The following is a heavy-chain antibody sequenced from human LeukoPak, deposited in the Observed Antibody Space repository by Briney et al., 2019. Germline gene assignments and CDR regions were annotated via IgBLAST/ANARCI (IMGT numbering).Heavy chain of an antibody. CDR1: GYTFTSYY. CDR3: ARSAAAADTDY. D-gene: IGHD6-13*01. CDR2: INPSGGST. Sequence: APVKVSCKASGYTFTSYYMHWVRQAPGQGLEWMGIINPSGGSTSYAQKFQGRVTMTRDTSTSTVYMELSSLRSEDTAVYYCARSAAAADTDYWGQGTLVTVSS. V-gene: IGHV1-46*01. J-gene: IGHJ4*02.